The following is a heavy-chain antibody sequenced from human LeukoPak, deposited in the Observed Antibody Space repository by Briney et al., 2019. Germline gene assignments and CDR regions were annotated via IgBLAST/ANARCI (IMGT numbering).Heavy chain of an antibody. CDR2: IKSKTDGGTT. Sequence: GESVTLPCGSYRFTFSSSWMGWVRQAPGKGLEWVGRIKSKTDGGTTDYAATVKGRFTISRDDSKNTLYLQMNSLKTEDTAVYYCTSSFYGDYEFNIWGQGTLVTVSS. J-gene: IGHJ4*02. CDR3: TSSFYGDYEFNI. D-gene: IGHD4-17*01. CDR1: RFTFSSSW. V-gene: IGHV3-15*01.